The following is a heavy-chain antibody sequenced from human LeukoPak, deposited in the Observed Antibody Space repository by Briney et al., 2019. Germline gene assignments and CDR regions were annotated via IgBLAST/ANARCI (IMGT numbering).Heavy chain of an antibody. J-gene: IGHJ4*02. V-gene: IGHV4-34*01. CDR2: IYHSGST. CDR1: GGSFSGYY. D-gene: IGHD2-15*01. Sequence: SETLSLTCAVYGGSFSGYYWSWIRQPPGKGLEWIGEIYHSGSTNYNPSLKSRVTISVDKSKNQFSLKLSSVTAADTAVYYCAREDDYGDYWGQGTLVTVSS. CDR3: AREDDYGDY.